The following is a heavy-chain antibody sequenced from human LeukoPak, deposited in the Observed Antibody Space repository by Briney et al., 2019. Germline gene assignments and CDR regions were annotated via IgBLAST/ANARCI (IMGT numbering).Heavy chain of an antibody. CDR2: ISGSGGST. J-gene: IGHJ4*02. V-gene: IGHV3-23*01. CDR3: ATQARYYDYVWGSYRYGYFDY. Sequence: PGGSLRLSCAASGFTFSNAWMSWVRQAPGKGLEWVSAISGSGGSTYYADSVKGRFTISRDNSKNTLYLQMNSLRAEDTAVYYCATQARYYDYVWGSYRYGYFDYWGQGTLVTVSS. D-gene: IGHD3-16*02. CDR1: GFTFSNAW.